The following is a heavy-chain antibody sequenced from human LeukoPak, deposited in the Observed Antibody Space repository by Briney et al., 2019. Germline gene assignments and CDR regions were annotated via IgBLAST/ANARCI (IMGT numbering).Heavy chain of an antibody. CDR1: GFTSFSNYW. Sequence: GGSLRLSCAASGFTSFSNYWIHWVRQAHGKGLVWVSRIKGDGSGTIYADSVNCRFTISRDNARNTVYLQMNSLRVEGTAVYYCARDRNYQLSPPWGQGTLVTVSS. V-gene: IGHV3-74*01. CDR3: ARDRNYQLSPP. CDR2: IKGDGSGT. J-gene: IGHJ4*02. D-gene: IGHD2-2*01.